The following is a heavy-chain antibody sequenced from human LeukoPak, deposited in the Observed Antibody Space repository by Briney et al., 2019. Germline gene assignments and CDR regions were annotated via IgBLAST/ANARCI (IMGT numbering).Heavy chain of an antibody. V-gene: IGHV3-48*03. Sequence: GGSLRLSCAASGFTFSRYWMHWVRQAPGKGLEWVSHISSGGTTIYYTDSVKGRFTISRDNAKNSLYLQMNTLRAEDTAIYYCARGLFDYWGQGTLVTVSS. CDR1: GFTFSRYW. CDR2: ISSGGTTI. CDR3: ARGLFDY. J-gene: IGHJ4*02.